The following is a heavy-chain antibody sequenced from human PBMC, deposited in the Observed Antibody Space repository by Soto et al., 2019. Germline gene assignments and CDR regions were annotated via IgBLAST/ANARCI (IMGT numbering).Heavy chain of an antibody. V-gene: IGHV3-7*01. CDR1: GFTFSAYW. Sequence: LRLSCAASGFTFSAYWMSWVRQAPGKGLEWVANIKQDGSEKYYVDSVKGRFTISRDNAKNSLYLQMNSLRAEDTAVYYCARAAGLEIRREYFFNSWGQGTLVTVSS. CDR2: IKQDGSEK. D-gene: IGHD1-1*01. CDR3: ARAAGLEIRREYFFNS. J-gene: IGHJ4*02.